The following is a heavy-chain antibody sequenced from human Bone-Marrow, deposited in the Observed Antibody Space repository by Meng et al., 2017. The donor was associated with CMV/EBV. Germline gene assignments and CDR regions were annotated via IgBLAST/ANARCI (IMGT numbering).Heavy chain of an antibody. D-gene: IGHD1-7*01. CDR1: GGSISSYY. J-gene: IGHJ6*02. V-gene: IGHV4-59*01. CDR2: IYYSGST. Sequence: SETLSLTCTVSGGSISSYYWSWIRQPPGKGLEWIGYIYYSGSTNYNPSLKSRVTISVDPSKNQFSLKLSSVTAADTAVYYCPRDRGVDWNYGYYYYYGMDVWGQGTTVTVSS. CDR3: PRDRGVDWNYGYYYYYGMDV.